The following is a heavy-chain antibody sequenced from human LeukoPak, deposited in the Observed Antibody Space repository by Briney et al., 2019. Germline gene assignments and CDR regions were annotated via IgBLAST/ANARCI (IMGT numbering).Heavy chain of an antibody. Sequence: SETLSLTCAVYGGSFSGYYWSWIRQPAGKGLEWIGRIYTSGSTNYNPSLKSRVTMSVDTSKNQFSLKLSSVTAADTAVYYCARGGGNYDFWSGYYAIQYYFDYWGQGTLVTVSS. V-gene: IGHV4-59*10. J-gene: IGHJ4*02. CDR3: ARGGGNYDFWSGYYAIQYYFDY. D-gene: IGHD3-3*01. CDR2: IYTSGST. CDR1: GGSFSGYY.